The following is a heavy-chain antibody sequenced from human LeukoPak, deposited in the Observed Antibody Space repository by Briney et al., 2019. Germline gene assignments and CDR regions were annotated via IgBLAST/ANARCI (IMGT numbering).Heavy chain of an antibody. CDR1: GYTFTSYA. V-gene: IGHV1-69*06. CDR3: ARAPFYYDYVWGSYRYRGGDYYYYYYMDV. Sequence: GASVKVSCKASGYTFTSYAISWVRQAPGQGLVWIGGIIPIFGTAKYAEKFQGRVTITADKSTSTAYMELSSLRSEDTGVYYCARAPFYYDYVWGSYRYRGGDYYYYYYMDVWGKGTTVTVSS. D-gene: IGHD3-16*02. J-gene: IGHJ6*03. CDR2: IIPIFGTA.